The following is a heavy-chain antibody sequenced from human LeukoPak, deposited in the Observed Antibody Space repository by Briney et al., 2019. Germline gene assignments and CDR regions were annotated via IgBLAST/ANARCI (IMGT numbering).Heavy chain of an antibody. CDR1: GYTFTSYD. CDR3: ARGIQLWSSWFDP. CDR2: MNPNSGNT. J-gene: IGHJ5*02. V-gene: IGHV1-8*03. Sequence: ASVKVSCKASGYTFTSYDINWVRQATGQGLEWMGWMNPNSGNTGYAQKFQGRVTITRNTSISTAYMELRSLRSDDTAVYYCARGIQLWSSWFDPWGQGTLVTVSS. D-gene: IGHD5-18*01.